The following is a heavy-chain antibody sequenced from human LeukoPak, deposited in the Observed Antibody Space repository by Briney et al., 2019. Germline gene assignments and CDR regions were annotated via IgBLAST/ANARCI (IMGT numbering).Heavy chain of an antibody. CDR2: IYHSGST. CDR1: GGSISSGGYS. CDR3: ARVANYDILTGYSNYFDY. Sequence: SSETLSLTCAVSGGSISSGGYSWSWIRQPPGKGLEWIGYIYHSGSTYYNPSLKSRVTISVDRSKNQFSLKLSSVTAADTAVYYCARVANYDILTGYSNYFDYWGQGTLVTVSS. D-gene: IGHD3-9*01. V-gene: IGHV4-30-2*01. J-gene: IGHJ4*02.